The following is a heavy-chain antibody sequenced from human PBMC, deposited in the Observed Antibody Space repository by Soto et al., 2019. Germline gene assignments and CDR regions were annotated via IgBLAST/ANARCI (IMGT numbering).Heavy chain of an antibody. V-gene: IGHV3-48*02. CDR3: ARHHPTAYFYDKRGFV. CDR1: GFTFSTYC. D-gene: IGHD3-22*01. J-gene: IGHJ6*02. Sequence: EVQQVESGGGLVQPGGSLRLSCSVSGFTFSTYCRNWVRQAPGKGLEWVSYISGTGNTIHYADSVKGRFTISRDNVKNSLFLQMNSRRDEDTAVYYCARHHPTAYFYDKRGFVWGRGTTVTVSS. CDR2: ISGTGNTI.